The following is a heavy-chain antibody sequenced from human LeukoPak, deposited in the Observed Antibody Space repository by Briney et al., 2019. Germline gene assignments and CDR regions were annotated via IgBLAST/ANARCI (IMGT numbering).Heavy chain of an antibody. J-gene: IGHJ4*02. CDR2: MKQDGSEK. D-gene: IGHD3-16*02. CDR3: ARDSSDGGTSSYRQSDY. Sequence: GGSLRLSCEASGFIFSNYWMSWVRQAPGKGPEWVANMKQDGSEKFYMDSVKGRFTISRDNANNSLYLQMNNLSAEDTAVYYCARDSSDGGTSSYRQSDYWGQGTLVTVSS. CDR1: GFIFSNYW. V-gene: IGHV3-7*01.